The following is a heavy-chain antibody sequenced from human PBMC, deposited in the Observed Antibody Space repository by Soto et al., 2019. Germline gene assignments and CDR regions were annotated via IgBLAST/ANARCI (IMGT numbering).Heavy chain of an antibody. CDR2: INRDGSST. CDR1: GFTFSKYW. J-gene: IGHJ4*02. CDR3: ARAFRYSSGYGIDY. D-gene: IGHD5-18*01. Sequence: GGSLRLSCAASGFTFSKYWMYWVRQVPGKGLEWVSRINRDGSSTTYADSVKGRFTVSRDNAKNTLYLEMNSLRAEDTVEYYCARAFRYSSGYGIDYWGLGTLVTVSS. V-gene: IGHV3-74*03.